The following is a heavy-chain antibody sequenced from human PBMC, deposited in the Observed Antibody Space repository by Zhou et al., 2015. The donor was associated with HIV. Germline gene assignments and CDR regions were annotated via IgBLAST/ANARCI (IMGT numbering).Heavy chain of an antibody. CDR1: GGTFSNYA. D-gene: IGHD6-6*01. CDR2: IIPIFDTV. J-gene: IGHJ2*01. Sequence: QVQLVQSGAEVKKPGSSVKVSCKASGGTFSNYAVSWVRQAPGQGLEWMGGIIPIFDTVDYAQKFQGRVSITADRSTSTAYMELRSLRSEDTAVYYCARDRGAARPDWRYFDLWGRGTLVTVSS. CDR3: ARDRGAARPDWRYFDL. V-gene: IGHV1-69*06.